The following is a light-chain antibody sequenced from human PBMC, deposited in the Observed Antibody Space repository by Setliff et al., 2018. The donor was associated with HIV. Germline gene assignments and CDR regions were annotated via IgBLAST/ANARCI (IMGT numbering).Light chain of an antibody. CDR2: DVS. CDR1: SSDVGSYSY. Sequence: QSALIQPASVSGSPGQSITISCTGTSSDVGSYSYVSWYQQHPGKAPKLMIYDVSKRPSGVSNRYSGSKSGNTASLTISGLQAEDEADYYCCSYAGTTTFPPGVFGTGTKVTVL. V-gene: IGLV2-23*02. CDR3: CSYAGTTTFPPGV. J-gene: IGLJ1*01.